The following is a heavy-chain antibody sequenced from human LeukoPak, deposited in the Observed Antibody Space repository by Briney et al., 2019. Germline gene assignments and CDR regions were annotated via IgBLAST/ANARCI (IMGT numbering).Heavy chain of an antibody. D-gene: IGHD3-3*01. J-gene: IGHJ5*02. CDR1: GGSISSYY. CDR3: ARALDNYYDFSHFDP. CDR2: IYYTGRI. Sequence: SETLSLTCTVSGGSISSYYWSWIRQPPGKGLEWIGHIYYTGRIYYNPSVMSRLTISVDRSKDQFSLKLTSVTAADTAVYYCARALDNYYDFSHFDPWGQGTPVTVSS. V-gene: IGHV4-59*01.